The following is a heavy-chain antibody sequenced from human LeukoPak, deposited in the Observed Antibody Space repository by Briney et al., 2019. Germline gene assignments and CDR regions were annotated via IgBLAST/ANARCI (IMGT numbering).Heavy chain of an antibody. CDR3: ARGSEGPIDY. D-gene: IGHD2-15*01. CDR2: ISYDGSNK. Sequence: GRSLRLSCAASGFTFSSYAMHWVRQAPGKGLEWVAVISYDGSNKYHADSVKGRFTISRDNSKNTLYLQMNSLRAEDTAVYYCARGSEGPIDYWGQGTLVTVSS. J-gene: IGHJ4*02. CDR1: GFTFSSYA. V-gene: IGHV3-30-3*01.